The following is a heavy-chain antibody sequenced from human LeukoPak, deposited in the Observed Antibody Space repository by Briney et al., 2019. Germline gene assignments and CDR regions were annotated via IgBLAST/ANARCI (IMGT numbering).Heavy chain of an antibody. CDR3: AKHITSSYYGIDV. Sequence: PGGSLRLSCAASGFTFTNYLMRWVRQAPGKGLGWVSSVDNAATGTYYADSVRGRFTISRDNSKNTVYLQMNTLRAEDTAVYYCAKHITSSYYGIDVRGQGTTVTVSS. J-gene: IGHJ6*02. V-gene: IGHV3-23*05. D-gene: IGHD6-6*01. CDR1: GFTFTNYL. CDR2: VDNAATGT.